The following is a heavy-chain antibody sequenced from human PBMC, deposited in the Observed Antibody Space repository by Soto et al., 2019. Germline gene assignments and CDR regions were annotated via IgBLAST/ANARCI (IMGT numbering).Heavy chain of an antibody. CDR1: GFTFSSYA. CDR3: AREVVVPAAMPAFSPDGAFDI. CDR2: ISYDGSNK. Sequence: GGSLRLSCAASGFTFSSYAMHWVRQAPGKGLEWVAVISYDGSNKYYADSVKGRFTISRDNSKNTLYLQMNSLRAGDTAVYYCAREVVVPAAMPAFSPDGAFDIWGQGTMVTVSS. D-gene: IGHD2-2*01. V-gene: IGHV3-30-3*01. J-gene: IGHJ3*02.